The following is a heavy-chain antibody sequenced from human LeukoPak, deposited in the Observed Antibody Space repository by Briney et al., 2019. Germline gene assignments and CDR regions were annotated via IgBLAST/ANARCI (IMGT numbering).Heavy chain of an antibody. Sequence: SETLSLTCAVYGGSFSGYYWSWIRQPPGKGLEWIGEINHSGSTNYNPSLKSRVTISVDTSKNQFSLKLSSVTAADTAVYYCARGAPPTIFGVVNYNWYDPWGQGTLVTVSS. D-gene: IGHD3-3*01. CDR1: GGSFSGYY. J-gene: IGHJ5*02. CDR3: ARGAPPTIFGVVNYNWYDP. CDR2: INHSGST. V-gene: IGHV4-34*01.